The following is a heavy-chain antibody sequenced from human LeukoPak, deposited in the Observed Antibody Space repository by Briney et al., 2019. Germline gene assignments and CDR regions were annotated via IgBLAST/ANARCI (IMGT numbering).Heavy chain of an antibody. V-gene: IGHV4-39*07. CDR1: GGSISSGDYY. CDR2: INHSGST. CDR3: ARVGIAAAGTHEIDY. Sequence: HSETLSLTCTVSGGSISSGDYYWSWIRQPPGKGLEWIGEINHSGSTNYNPSLKSRVTISVDTSKNQFSLKLSSVTAADTAVYYCARVGIAAAGTHEIDYWGQGTLVTVSS. D-gene: IGHD6-13*01. J-gene: IGHJ4*02.